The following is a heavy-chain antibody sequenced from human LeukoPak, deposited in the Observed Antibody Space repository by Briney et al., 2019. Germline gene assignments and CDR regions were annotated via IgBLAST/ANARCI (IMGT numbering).Heavy chain of an antibody. CDR1: GFTFSSYS. CDR2: ISSSSSYI. J-gene: IGHJ4*02. Sequence: GGSLRLTCAASGFTFSSYSMNWVRQAPGKGLEWVSSISSSSSYIYYADSVKGRFTISRDNAKNSLYLQMNSLRAEDTAVYYCAKQQWLAPLDYWGQGTLVTVSS. CDR3: AKQQWLAPLDY. V-gene: IGHV3-21*01. D-gene: IGHD6-19*01.